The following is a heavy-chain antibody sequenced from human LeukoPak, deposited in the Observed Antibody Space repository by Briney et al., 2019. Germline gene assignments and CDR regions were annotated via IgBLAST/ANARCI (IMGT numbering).Heavy chain of an antibody. Sequence: KPSQTLSLTCTVSGGSISSGSYYWSWIRQPAGKGLEWIGRIYTSGSTNYNPSLKSRVTISVDTSKNQFSLKLSSVTAADTAVYYCARESYYYGSGSYPYHYYYMDVWGKGTTVTVSS. CDR2: IYTSGST. CDR1: GGSISSGSYY. D-gene: IGHD3-10*01. J-gene: IGHJ6*03. V-gene: IGHV4-61*02. CDR3: ARESYYYGSGSYPYHYYYMDV.